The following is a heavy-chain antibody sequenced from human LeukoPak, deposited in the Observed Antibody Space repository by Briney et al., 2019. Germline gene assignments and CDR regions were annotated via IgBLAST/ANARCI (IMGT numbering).Heavy chain of an antibody. D-gene: IGHD5-18*01. V-gene: IGHV4-34*01. J-gene: IGHJ4*02. CDR1: GGSFSGYY. CDR2: INHSGST. CDR3: ARGRGMVTNY. Sequence: SSEPLSLTCAVYGGSFSGYYWSWIRQPPGKGLEWIGEINHSGSTNYNPSLKSRVTISVDTSKNQFSLKLSSVTAADTAVYYCARGRGMVTNYWGQGTLVTASS.